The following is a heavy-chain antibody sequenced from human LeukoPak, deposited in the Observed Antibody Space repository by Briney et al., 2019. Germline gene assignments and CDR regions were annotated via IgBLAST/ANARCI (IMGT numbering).Heavy chain of an antibody. CDR3: ARDTAMVIGY. V-gene: IGHV4-61*01. CDR2: IYYSGST. CDR1: GVSVSSGSYF. J-gene: IGHJ4*02. Sequence: PSETLSLTCTVSGVSVSSGSYFWSWIRQPPGKGLEWIGYIYYSGSTKYNPSLKSRVTISADTSKNQYSLKLSSVTAADTAVYYCARDTAMVIGYWGQGTLVTVSS. D-gene: IGHD5-18*01.